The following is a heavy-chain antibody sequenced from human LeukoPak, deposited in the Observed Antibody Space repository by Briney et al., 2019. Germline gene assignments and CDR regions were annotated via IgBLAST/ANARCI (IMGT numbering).Heavy chain of an antibody. CDR1: GFTYHNDR. J-gene: IGHJ6*03. D-gene: IGHD6-19*01. CDR3: ANIGAGTYDSEYYYMDV. V-gene: IGHV3-23*01. CDR2: ISGSGGST. Sequence: GWSVRLSCVSSGFTYHNDRMSWLRQATGKGLEWVSAISGSGGSTSYADSVKGRFTISRDNSKNTLYLQMNSLRAEDTAVYYCANIGAGTYDSEYYYMDVWGKGTTVTISS.